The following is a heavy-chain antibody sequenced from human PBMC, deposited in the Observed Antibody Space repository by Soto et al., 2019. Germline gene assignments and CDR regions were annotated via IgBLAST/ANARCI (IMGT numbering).Heavy chain of an antibody. J-gene: IGHJ4*02. D-gene: IGHD2-15*01. V-gene: IGHV1-69*02. Sequence: ASVKVSCKASGGTFSSYTISWVRQAPGQGLEWMGRIIPILGIANYAQKFQGRVTITADKSTSTAYMELSSLRSEDTAVYYRARGYCSGGSCYYRFDYWGQGTLVTVSS. CDR3: ARGYCSGGSCYYRFDY. CDR1: GGTFSSYT. CDR2: IIPILGIA.